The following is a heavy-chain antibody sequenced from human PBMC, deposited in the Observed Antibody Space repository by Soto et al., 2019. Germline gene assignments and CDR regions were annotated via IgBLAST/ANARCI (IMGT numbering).Heavy chain of an antibody. CDR1: GASIYNGGYF. D-gene: IGHD2-2*01. CDR2: IHNSGSP. Sequence: SETLSLTCSVSGASIYNGGYFWSWIRQSPGKGLEWIGHIHNSGSPYNNPSLKSRVTISADTSMNHFSLKLSSVTAADTAVYYCARWRRGYCSSTSCQNQDYYYYGMDVWGQGTTVTVSS. V-gene: IGHV4-30-4*02. CDR3: ARWRRGYCSSTSCQNQDYYYYGMDV. J-gene: IGHJ6*02.